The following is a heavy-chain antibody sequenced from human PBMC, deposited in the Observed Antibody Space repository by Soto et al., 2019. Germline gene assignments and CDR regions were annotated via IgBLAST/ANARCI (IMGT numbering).Heavy chain of an antibody. CDR3: ATTSDYGFNPYYFDY. V-gene: IGHV1-58*01. D-gene: IGHD4-17*01. CDR1: GFTFTSSA. J-gene: IGHJ4*02. CDR2: IVVGSGNT. Sequence: SVKVSCKASGFTFTSSAVQWVRQARGQRLEWIGWIVVGSGNTNYAQKFQERVTMTKDMSTDTAYMELSSLRSEDTAVYYCATTSDYGFNPYYFDYWGQGTLVTVSS.